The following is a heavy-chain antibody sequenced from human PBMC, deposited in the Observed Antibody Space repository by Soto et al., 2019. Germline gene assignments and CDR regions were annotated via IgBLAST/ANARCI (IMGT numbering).Heavy chain of an antibody. CDR1: GGTFSSYA. D-gene: IGHD6-6*01. V-gene: IGHV1-69*13. CDR3: ARTPFEQLAYFDY. J-gene: IGHJ4*02. Sequence: GASVKVSCKASGGTFSSYAISWVRQAPGQGLEWMGGIIPIFGTANYAQKFQGRVTITADESTSTAYMELSSLRSEDTAVYYCARTPFEQLAYFDYWGQGTLVTVSS. CDR2: IIPIFGTA.